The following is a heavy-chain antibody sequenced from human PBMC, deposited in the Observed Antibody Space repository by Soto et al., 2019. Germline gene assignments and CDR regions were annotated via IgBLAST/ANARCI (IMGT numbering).Heavy chain of an antibody. CDR3: ARDDRVGAPRVFHY. J-gene: IGHJ4*02. CDR2: VYYSGTT. D-gene: IGHD1-26*01. CDR1: GGSISSYY. Sequence: SETLSLTCTVSGGSISSYYWSWIRQPPGKGLEWIGYVYYSGTTDYNPSPKSRVTMSLDTSKNHFSLKLTSVTAADTAVYYCARDDRVGAPRVFHYWGQGTLVTVPS. V-gene: IGHV4-59*01.